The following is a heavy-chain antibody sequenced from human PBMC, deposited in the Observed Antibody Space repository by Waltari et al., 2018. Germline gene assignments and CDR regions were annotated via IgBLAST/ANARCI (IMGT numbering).Heavy chain of an antibody. CDR1: GYTFTGYY. D-gene: IGHD4-17*01. V-gene: IGHV1-2*06. CDR2: INPNSGDT. J-gene: IGHJ4*02. CDR3: ARDLGSDYGNRDY. Sequence: QVHLVQSGAEVKKPGASVKVSCSASGYTFTGYYIPGVRRAPGQGLEWMGRINPNSGDTNYAQKFQGRVTLTRDTSINTAYMELSSLKSDDTAVYYCARDLGSDYGNRDYWGQGTLVTVPS.